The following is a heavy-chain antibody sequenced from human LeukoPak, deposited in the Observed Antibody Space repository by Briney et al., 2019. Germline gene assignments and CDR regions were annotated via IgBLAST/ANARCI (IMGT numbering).Heavy chain of an antibody. CDR1: GYTFTSYA. Sequence: ASVKVSCKASGYTFTSYAISWVRQAPGQGLEWMGWISAYNGNTNYAQKLQGRVTMTTDTSTSTAYMELRSLRSDDTAVYYCARATPPAYDFWSGYSSYYYYMDVWGKGTTVTVSS. J-gene: IGHJ6*03. D-gene: IGHD3-3*01. V-gene: IGHV1-18*01. CDR3: ARATPPAYDFWSGYSSYYYYMDV. CDR2: ISAYNGNT.